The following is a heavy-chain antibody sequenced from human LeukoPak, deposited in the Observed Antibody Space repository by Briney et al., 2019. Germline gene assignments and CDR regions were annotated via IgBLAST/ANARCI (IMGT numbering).Heavy chain of an antibody. CDR1: GLSFIDYY. V-gene: IGHV3-11*04. CDR2: MDDSGRII. Sequence: GGSLRLSCAASGLSFIDYYMSWTRQAPGKGLEWVSYMDDSGRIIYYGGSVKGRFTISRDNARNSLFLQMNRLTAEDTAVYFCARVRRAAADSLRYFDYWGQGTLVTVSS. CDR3: ARVRRAAADSLRYFDY. J-gene: IGHJ4*02. D-gene: IGHD6-13*01.